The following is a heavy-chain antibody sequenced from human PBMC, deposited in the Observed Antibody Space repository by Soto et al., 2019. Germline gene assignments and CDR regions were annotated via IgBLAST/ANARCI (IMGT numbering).Heavy chain of an antibody. CDR2: ISCCGGTA. D-gene: IGHD6-19*01. Sequence: EVQLLESGGGLVRPGESLRLSCAASGFNLNKYAMSWVRQAPGEGLEWVSGISCCGGTASYADSVKGRFTIARDDAKNTLYLDMNSLRVEDTAEYYCAKADGQQWLLPHLENWGRGTLVTVS. CDR3: AKADGQQWLLPHLEN. CDR1: GFNLNKYA. J-gene: IGHJ4*02. V-gene: IGHV3-23*01.